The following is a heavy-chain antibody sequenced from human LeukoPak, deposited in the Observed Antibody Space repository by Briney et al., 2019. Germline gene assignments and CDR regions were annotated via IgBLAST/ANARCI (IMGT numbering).Heavy chain of an antibody. V-gene: IGHV3-23*01. D-gene: IGHD4-17*01. CDR2: ITTSDST. CDR3: AKPSGDYDYFDY. Sequence: VSGITTSDSTYYADSVKGRFTISRDNSKNTLFLQINSLTVEDTAVYYCAKPSGDYDYFDYWGQGALVTVSS. J-gene: IGHJ4*02.